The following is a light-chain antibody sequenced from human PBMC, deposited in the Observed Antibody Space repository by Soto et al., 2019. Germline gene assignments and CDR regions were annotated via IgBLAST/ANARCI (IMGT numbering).Light chain of an antibody. V-gene: IGKV3-20*01. CDR1: QSVSSTY. J-gene: IGKJ4*01. CDR2: GAS. Sequence: EIVLTQSPGTLSLSPGERATLSCRASQSVSSTYLAWYQQKPGQAPRLLIYGASSRATGIPDRFSGSVSGTDFTITISRLEPEDFAVYYCQHYGSLVLTFGGGTKVEIK. CDR3: QHYGSLVLT.